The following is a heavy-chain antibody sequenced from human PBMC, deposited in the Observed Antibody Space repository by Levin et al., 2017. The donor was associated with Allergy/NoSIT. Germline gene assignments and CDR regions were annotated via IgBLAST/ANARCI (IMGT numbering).Heavy chain of an antibody. CDR3: AKDGDSIGSANVFDI. Sequence: GGSLRLSCAASGFTFDDYAMHWVRQAPGKGLEWVSGISWNSGNIGYADSVKGRFTISRDSAKSSLYLQMNSLRAEDTALYYCAKDGDSIGSANVFDIWGQGTMVTVSS. V-gene: IGHV3-9*01. CDR2: ISWNSGNI. D-gene: IGHD3-22*01. J-gene: IGHJ3*02. CDR1: GFTFDDYA.